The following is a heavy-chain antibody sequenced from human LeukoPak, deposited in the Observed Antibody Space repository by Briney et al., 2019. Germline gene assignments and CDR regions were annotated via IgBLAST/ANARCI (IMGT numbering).Heavy chain of an antibody. CDR3: AATMIVVVPKRTLFDY. V-gene: IGHV4-39*01. CDR1: GGSISSSSYY. J-gene: IGHJ4*02. Sequence: KPSETLSLTCTVSGGSISSSSYYWGWIRQPPGKGLEWIGSIYYSGSTYYNPSLKSRVTISVDTSKNQFSLKLSSVTAADTAVYYCAATMIVVVPKRTLFDYWGQGTLVTVSS. D-gene: IGHD3-22*01. CDR2: IYYSGST.